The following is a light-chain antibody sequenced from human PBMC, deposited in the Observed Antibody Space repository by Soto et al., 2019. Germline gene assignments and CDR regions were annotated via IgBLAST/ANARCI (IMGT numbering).Light chain of an antibody. J-gene: IGLJ3*02. CDR1: SGSIASNY. CDR3: QSYDSSSWV. Sequence: NFILTQPHSVSESPGKTVTISCTRSSGSIASNYVQWYQQRPGSAPTTVIYEDNQRPSGVPDRFSGSIDSSSNSASLTISALKTEDEADYYCQSYDSSSWVFGGGTKVTVL. V-gene: IGLV6-57*03. CDR2: EDN.